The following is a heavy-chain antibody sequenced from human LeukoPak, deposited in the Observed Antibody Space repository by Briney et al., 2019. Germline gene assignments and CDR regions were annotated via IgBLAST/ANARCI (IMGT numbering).Heavy chain of an antibody. CDR2: ISYDGSNQ. Sequence: GGSQTLAWAPSGSTFSIYAVRWVRHAPGKGLEWVAAISYDGSNQFHADSVKGRFTISKDNSKNALYLQMNSLRGEDTALYYCARGAAVTADRRWFDPWGQGTLVTVSS. CDR3: ARGAAVTADRRWFDP. CDR1: GSTFSIYA. V-gene: IGHV3-30-3*01. D-gene: IGHD2-15*01. J-gene: IGHJ5*02.